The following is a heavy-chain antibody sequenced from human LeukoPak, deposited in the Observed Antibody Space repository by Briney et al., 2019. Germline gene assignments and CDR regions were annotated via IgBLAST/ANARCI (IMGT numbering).Heavy chain of an antibody. CDR3: ARRASGPGYSSSWYYLGY. J-gene: IGHJ4*02. CDR1: GFSFGDYA. Sequence: PGGSLRLSCTASGFSFGDYAMSWFRQAPGKGLEWVAVISYDGSNKYYADSVKGRFTISRDNSKNTLYLQMNSLRAEDTAVYYCARRASGPGYSSSWYYLGYWGQGTLATVSS. CDR2: ISYDGSNK. D-gene: IGHD6-13*01. V-gene: IGHV3-30*04.